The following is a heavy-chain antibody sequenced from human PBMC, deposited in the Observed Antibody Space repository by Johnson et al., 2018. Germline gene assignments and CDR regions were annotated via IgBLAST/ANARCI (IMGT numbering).Heavy chain of an antibody. Sequence: VQLVESGGGLVQXGGSLKLSCAASGFSVIGSAVHWVSQASGKGLEWVGRISNKANNYATAYAASVKGRFTLSRDNSKKMLYLQMNSLRAEDTAVYYCAKDRYNHDSSGYDWGQGTMVTVSS. V-gene: IGHV3-73*01. CDR3: AKDRYNHDSSGYD. CDR2: ISNKANNYAT. D-gene: IGHD3-22*01. J-gene: IGHJ3*01. CDR1: GFSVIGSA.